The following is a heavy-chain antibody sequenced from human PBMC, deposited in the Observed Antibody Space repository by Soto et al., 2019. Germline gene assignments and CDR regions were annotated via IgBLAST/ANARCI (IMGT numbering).Heavy chain of an antibody. Sequence: SETLSLTCTVSGGSISIGGYYWSCIRQHPGKGLEWIGYIYYSGSTYYNPSLKSRVTISVDTSKNQFSLKLSSVTAADTAVYYCARDSSGYYFAWFDPWGQGTLVTVSS. CDR3: ARDSSGYYFAWFDP. D-gene: IGHD3-22*01. CDR1: GGSISIGGYY. V-gene: IGHV4-31*03. CDR2: IYYSGST. J-gene: IGHJ5*02.